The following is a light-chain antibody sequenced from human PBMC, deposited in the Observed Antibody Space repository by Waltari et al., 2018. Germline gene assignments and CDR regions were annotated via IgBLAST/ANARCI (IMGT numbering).Light chain of an antibody. CDR3: QTYDLGNPVV. J-gene: IGLJ2*01. Sequence: LVLTQPHSVSESPGKTVTISCSRSSGNIDANYVQWYQQRPGSAPATIIYEDDKRPSGVPDRFSASVDTSSNSASLTISGLTTEDEADYYCQTYDLGNPVVFGGGTKLTVL. CDR2: EDD. V-gene: IGLV6-57*03. CDR1: SGNIDANY.